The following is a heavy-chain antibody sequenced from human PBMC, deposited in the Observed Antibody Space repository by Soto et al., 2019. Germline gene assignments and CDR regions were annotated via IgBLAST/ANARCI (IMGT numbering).Heavy chain of an antibody. V-gene: IGHV1-69*06. Sequence: QVQLVQSGAEMRKPGSSLRVSCKASGGTFSDYAFSWVRQAPGQGLEWMRGIVPRFGSPNYAQKFGGRVTITADTSTSTVYMELSSLRFDDTAVYFCARDRIQLRLGKYSFNGMDVWGQGTTITVSS. CDR2: IVPRFGSP. J-gene: IGHJ6*02. CDR3: ARDRIQLRLGKYSFNGMDV. D-gene: IGHD3-16*01. CDR1: GGTFSDYA.